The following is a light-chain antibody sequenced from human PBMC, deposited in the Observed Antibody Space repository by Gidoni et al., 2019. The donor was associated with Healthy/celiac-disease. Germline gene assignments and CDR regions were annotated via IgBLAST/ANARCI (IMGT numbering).Light chain of an antibody. J-gene: IGKJ4*01. CDR1: QSVSSY. CDR2: DAS. Sequence: EIVLTQSPATLSLSPGERATLSCRASQSVSSYLAWYQQKPGQAPRLLIYDASNRATGSPARFSGSESGTDFTLTISSLEPEDIAVYYCQQRSNWHPLTFGGXTKVEIK. CDR3: QQRSNWHPLT. V-gene: IGKV3-11*01.